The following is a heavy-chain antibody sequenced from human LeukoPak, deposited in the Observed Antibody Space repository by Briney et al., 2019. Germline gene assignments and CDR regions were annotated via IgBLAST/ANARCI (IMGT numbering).Heavy chain of an antibody. V-gene: IGHV4-34*01. Sequence: SETLSLTCAVYGGSFSGYYWSWICQPPGKGLEWIGEINHSGSTNYNPSLKSRVTILVDTSKNQFSLKLSSVTAADTAVYYCAREGLMVRGGNDAFDIWGQGTMVTVSS. CDR2: INHSGST. CDR1: GGSFSGYY. D-gene: IGHD3-10*01. J-gene: IGHJ3*02. CDR3: AREGLMVRGGNDAFDI.